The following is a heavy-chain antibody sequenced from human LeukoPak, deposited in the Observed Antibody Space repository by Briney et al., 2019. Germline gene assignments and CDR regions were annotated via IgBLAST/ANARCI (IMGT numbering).Heavy chain of an antibody. V-gene: IGHV3-74*01. Sequence: GGSLRLSCAASGFTFSSYWMYWVRQAPGKGLVWISRINSDGSTTSYADSVKGRFTIPRDNAKNTLYLQMNSLRAEDTAVYYCTKDDDSTSYYFDYWGRGTLVTVSS. CDR2: INSDGSTT. CDR1: GFTFSSYW. CDR3: TKDDDSTSYYFDY. D-gene: IGHD2-2*01. J-gene: IGHJ4*02.